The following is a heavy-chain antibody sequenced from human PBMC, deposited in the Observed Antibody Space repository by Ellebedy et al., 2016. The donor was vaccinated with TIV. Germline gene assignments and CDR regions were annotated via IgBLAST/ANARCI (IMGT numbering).Heavy chain of an antibody. Sequence: MPSETLSLTCGVSGGSINSDNYWSWVRQSPGRGLEWIGEVYHSGHTNYNPSLRSRVSISVDKSKSQFSLRLRSMTAADTAVYYCAKRQAYGDYEYAFDIWGQGTMVTVSS. CDR1: GGSINSDNY. CDR2: VYHSGHT. D-gene: IGHD4-17*01. V-gene: IGHV4-4*02. J-gene: IGHJ3*02. CDR3: AKRQAYGDYEYAFDI.